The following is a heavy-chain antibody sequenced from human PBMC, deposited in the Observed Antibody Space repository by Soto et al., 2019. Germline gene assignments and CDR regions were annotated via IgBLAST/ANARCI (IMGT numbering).Heavy chain of an antibody. Sequence: PSETLSLTCTFSVVSISSGDYYCSWIRQPPWKGLEWIGYIYYSGSTYYNPSLKSRVTISVDTSKNQFSLKLSSVTAADTAVYYCARVGTTVVTTGFNSGFEAWGQGTPVTVSS. CDR2: IYYSGST. D-gene: IGHD4-17*01. V-gene: IGHV4-30-4*01. CDR1: VVSISSGDYY. J-gene: IGHJ5*02. CDR3: ARVGTTVVTTGFNSGFEA.